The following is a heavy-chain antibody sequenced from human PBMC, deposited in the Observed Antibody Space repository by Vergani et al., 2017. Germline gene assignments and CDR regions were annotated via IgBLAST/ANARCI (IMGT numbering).Heavy chain of an antibody. CDR3: ARARIRVVTLNWFDH. V-gene: IGHV4-59*01. CDR2: IYYSGST. CDR1: GGSISSYY. J-gene: IGHJ5*02. D-gene: IGHD3-10*01. Sequence: QVQLQESGPGLVKPSETLSLTCTVSGGSISSYYWSWIRQPPGKGLEWIGYIYYSGSTNYNPSLKSRVTISVDTSKNQFHLKLSSVTAADTDVYYCARARIRVVTLNWFDHWGQGTLVTVSS.